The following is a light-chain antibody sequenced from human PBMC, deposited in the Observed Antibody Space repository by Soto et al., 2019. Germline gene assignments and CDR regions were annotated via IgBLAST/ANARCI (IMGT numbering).Light chain of an antibody. CDR3: SSYTSSSTLI. J-gene: IGLJ2*01. Sequence: QSVLTQPASVSGSPGQSITIYCTGTSSDIGGYNYVSWYQQHPDKVPKLMIYDVTNRPSGVSNRFSGSKSGNTASLTISGLQAEDEADYYCSSYTSSSTLIFGVGTKLTVL. CDR2: DVT. V-gene: IGLV2-14*01. CDR1: SSDIGGYNY.